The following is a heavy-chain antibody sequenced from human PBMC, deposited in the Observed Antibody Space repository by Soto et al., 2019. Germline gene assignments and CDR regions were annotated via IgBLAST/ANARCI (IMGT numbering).Heavy chain of an antibody. Sequence: QVQLQESGPGLVKPSETLSLTCTVSGGSISSYYWSWIRQPPGKGLEWIGYIYYSGSTNYNPSLKSRAPXSXDXXKNQFSLKLSSVTAADTAVYYCARSGYSSGWYLYYYYGMDVWGQGTTVTVSS. CDR2: IYYSGST. V-gene: IGHV4-59*01. CDR1: GGSISSYY. J-gene: IGHJ6*02. CDR3: ARSGYSSGWYLYYYYGMDV. D-gene: IGHD6-19*01.